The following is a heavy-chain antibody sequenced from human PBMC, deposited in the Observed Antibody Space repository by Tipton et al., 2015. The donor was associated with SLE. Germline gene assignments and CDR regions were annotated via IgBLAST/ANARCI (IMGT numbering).Heavy chain of an antibody. J-gene: IGHJ5*02. V-gene: IGHV3-53*05. CDR2: LYRDGRT. D-gene: IGHD3-3*01. CDR3: ARGSPFMEWERNWFDP. Sequence: SLRLSCAASGFTVSTNYMNWVRQAPGKGLEWVSLLYRDGRTDYADSVKGRFTVSSDNSKNTLYLQMNSLRPEDTAVYYCARGSPFMEWERNWFDPWGQGTLVTVSS. CDR1: GFTVSTNY.